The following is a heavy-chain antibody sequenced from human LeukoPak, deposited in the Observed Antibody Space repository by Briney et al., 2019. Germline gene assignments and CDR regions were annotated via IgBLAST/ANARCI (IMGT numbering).Heavy chain of an antibody. D-gene: IGHD5-18*01. Sequence: GGSLRLSCAASGFTFSSYGMHWVRQAPGKGLEWVAFIRYDGSNKYYADSVKGRFTISRDNSKNTLYLQMNSLRAEDTAVYYCAKRGNVDTAVVKDYWGQGTLVTVSS. CDR3: AKRGNVDTAVVKDY. J-gene: IGHJ4*02. CDR1: GFTFSSYG. V-gene: IGHV3-30*02. CDR2: IRYDGSNK.